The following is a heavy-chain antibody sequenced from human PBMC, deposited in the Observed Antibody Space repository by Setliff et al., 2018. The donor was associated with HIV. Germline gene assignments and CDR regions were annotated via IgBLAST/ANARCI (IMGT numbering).Heavy chain of an antibody. J-gene: IGHJ4*02. CDR1: GGSISSSNYY. Sequence: SETLSLTCTVSGGSISSSNYYWGWIRQPPGKGLEWIGSIYYSGSTYYNPSLKSRVTISVDTSKNQFSLKLSSVTAADTAVYYCARVPVATAAGPQYYFDYWGQGTLVTVSS. CDR2: IYYSGST. D-gene: IGHD6-13*01. CDR3: ARVPVATAAGPQYYFDY. V-gene: IGHV4-39*07.